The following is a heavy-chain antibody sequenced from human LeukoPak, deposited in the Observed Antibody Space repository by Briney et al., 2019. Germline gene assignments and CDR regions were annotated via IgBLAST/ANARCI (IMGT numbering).Heavy chain of an antibody. J-gene: IGHJ4*02. CDR1: GGSFSGYY. CDR2: IIHSGSA. Sequence: SETLSLTCAVYGGSFSGYYWSWIRQPPGKGLESIGEIIHSGSANYNPSLKSRVTISVDTSKNQFSLKLSSVTAADTAVYYCARAGPSSFDYWGQGTLVTVSS. D-gene: IGHD1-14*01. CDR3: ARAGPSSFDY. V-gene: IGHV4-34*12.